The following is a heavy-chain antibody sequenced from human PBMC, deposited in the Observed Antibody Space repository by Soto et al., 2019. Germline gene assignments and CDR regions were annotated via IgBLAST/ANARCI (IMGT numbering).Heavy chain of an antibody. D-gene: IGHD3-10*01. CDR3: ARDSPGIDPCFDY. V-gene: IGHV1-18*01. CDR2: ISDYNGNT. Sequence: ASVKVSCKDSGYTCTSYGISWVRQAPGQGLEWMGWISDYNGNTNYAQKLQGRVTMTTDTSTSTAYMELRSLRSDDTAVYYCARDSPGIDPCFDYWGQGTLVTVSS. CDR1: GYTCTSYG. J-gene: IGHJ4*02.